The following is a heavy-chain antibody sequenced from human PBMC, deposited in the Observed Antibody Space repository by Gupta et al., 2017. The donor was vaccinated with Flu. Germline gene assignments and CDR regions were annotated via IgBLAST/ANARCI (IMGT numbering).Heavy chain of an antibody. CDR2: IIPIFGTP. V-gene: IGHV1-69*06. J-gene: IGHJ3*02. Sequence: QVQLVQSGAEVKKPGSSVTVSCKASGVTFSSYAISWVRQAPGQGLEWMGGIIPIFGTPNYAQKFQGRVTITADKSASIAYMELSSLTSDDTAVYYCASPPPYHNTGYYFRDAFDIWGHGTMVTVSS. CDR3: ASPPPYHNTGYYFRDAFDI. CDR1: GVTFSSYA. D-gene: IGHD3-22*01.